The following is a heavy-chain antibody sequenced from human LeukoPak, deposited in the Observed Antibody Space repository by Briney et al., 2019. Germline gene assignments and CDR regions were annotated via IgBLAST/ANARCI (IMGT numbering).Heavy chain of an antibody. J-gene: IGHJ4*02. CDR1: GFTFSSYG. Sequence: PGGSLRLSCAASGFTFSSYGMHWVRQAPGKGLEWVSIISFDGSNTYYGDSVRGRFTISRDNSKSTVDLQMDSLRVEDTAVYYCARDLNARKDGLHFGADCWGQGSLVTVSS. CDR3: ARDLNARKDGLHFGADC. V-gene: IGHV3-33*01. D-gene: IGHD3-10*01. CDR2: ISFDGSNT.